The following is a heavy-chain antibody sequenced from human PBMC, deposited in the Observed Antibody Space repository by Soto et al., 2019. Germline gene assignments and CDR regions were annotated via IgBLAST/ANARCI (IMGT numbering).Heavy chain of an antibody. V-gene: IGHV4-39*01. CDR3: ARHGTLLIAY. J-gene: IGHJ4*02. CDR1: GGSISSSSYY. Sequence: PSETLSLTCTVSGGSISSSSYYWGWIRQPPGKGLEWIGSIYYSGSAYYNPSLKSRVTISVDTSKNQFSLKLSSVTAADTAVYYCARHGTLLIAYSGQRTLVTVSS. CDR2: IYYSGSA. D-gene: IGHD1-26*01.